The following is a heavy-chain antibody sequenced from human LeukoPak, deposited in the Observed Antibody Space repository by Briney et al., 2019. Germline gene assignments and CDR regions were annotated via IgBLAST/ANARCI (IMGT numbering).Heavy chain of an antibody. J-gene: IGHJ4*02. CDR2: INSNGGTA. CDR1: GFTFSIYA. V-gene: IGHV3-23*01. D-gene: IGHD6-6*01. Sequence: GGSLRLSCAASGFTFSIYAMSWVRQAPGKGLEWVSVINSNGGTAFYADSVKGRFTISRDNSKNTLYLQMNSLRAEDTAVYYCAKETSSSGPLELDYWGQGTLVTVSS. CDR3: AKETSSSGPLELDY.